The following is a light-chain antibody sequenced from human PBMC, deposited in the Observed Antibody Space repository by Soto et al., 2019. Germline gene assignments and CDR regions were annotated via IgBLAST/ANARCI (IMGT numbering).Light chain of an antibody. CDR1: QTVSSSY. CDR2: GAS. Sequence: EIVLTQSPGTLSLSPGERATLSCRASQTVSSSYLACYQQKPGQAPRLLIYGASSRATVIPDRFSGSESGTDFTLTISRLEPEDFAVYYCQQSGSSPQTFGQGTKVEIK. CDR3: QQSGSSPQT. J-gene: IGKJ1*01. V-gene: IGKV3-20*01.